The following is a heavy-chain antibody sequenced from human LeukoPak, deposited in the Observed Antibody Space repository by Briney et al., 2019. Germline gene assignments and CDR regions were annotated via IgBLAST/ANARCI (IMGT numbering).Heavy chain of an antibody. V-gene: IGHV3-23*01. CDR3: AKDFRIGYSAHFDY. CDR1: GFTFRSHA. J-gene: IGHJ4*02. D-gene: IGHD2-21*01. Sequence: GGSLRLSCVGSGFTFRSHAMSWVRQAPEKGREFVSGIYENGGTTYYADSVKGRFSISRDNSKNSLYLQMDSLRGEDTAVYYCAKDFRIGYSAHFDYWGQGALVTVSS. CDR2: IYENGGTT.